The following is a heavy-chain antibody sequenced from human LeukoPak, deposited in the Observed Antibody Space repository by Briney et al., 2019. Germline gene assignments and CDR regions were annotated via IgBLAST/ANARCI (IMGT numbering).Heavy chain of an antibody. CDR2: IYSGGST. D-gene: IGHD4-23*01. CDR3: ARAQDYGGELDY. Sequence: GGSLRLSCAAPGFTVSSNYMSWVRQAPGKGLEWVSVIYSGGSTYYADSVKGRFTISRDNSKNTLYLQMNSLRAEDTAVYYCARAQDYGGELDYWGQGTLVTVSS. CDR1: GFTVSSNY. V-gene: IGHV3-53*01. J-gene: IGHJ4*02.